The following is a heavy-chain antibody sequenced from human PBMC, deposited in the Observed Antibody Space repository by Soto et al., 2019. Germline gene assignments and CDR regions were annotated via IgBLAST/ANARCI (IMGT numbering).Heavy chain of an antibody. CDR1: GGSISSGDYY. D-gene: IGHD3-16*01. Sequence: SETLSLTCTVSGGSISSGDYYWSWIRQPPGKGLEWIGYIYYSGSTYYNPSLKSRVTISVDTSKNQFSLKLSSVTAADTAVYYCARAASPLRPSGGVDTWGQGTLVTVSS. V-gene: IGHV4-30-4*01. J-gene: IGHJ5*02. CDR3: ARAASPLRPSGGVDT. CDR2: IYYSGST.